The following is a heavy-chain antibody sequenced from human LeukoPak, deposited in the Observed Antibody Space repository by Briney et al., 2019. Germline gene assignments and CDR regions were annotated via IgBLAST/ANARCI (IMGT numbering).Heavy chain of an antibody. J-gene: IGHJ4*02. CDR2: ISFDGSNK. V-gene: IGHV3-30*03. CDR1: GFTFSSYV. CDR3: ARDLPGGSYGY. D-gene: IGHD1-26*01. Sequence: GRSLRLSCAASGFTFSSYVMHWVRQAPGKGLEWVAVISFDGSNKYYADSVQGRFTISRDNSKNTLYLQMNSLRAEDTAVYYCARDLPGGSYGYWGQGTLVTVSS.